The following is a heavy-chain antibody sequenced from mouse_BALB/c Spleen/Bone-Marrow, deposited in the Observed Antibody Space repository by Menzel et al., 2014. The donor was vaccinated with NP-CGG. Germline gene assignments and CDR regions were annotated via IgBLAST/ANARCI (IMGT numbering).Heavy chain of an antibody. CDR2: ISGDGRYT. CDR1: GFSFNNYG. CDR3: ARHAYYDQTEVSFVC. D-gene: IGHD2-4*01. Sequence: EVKLMESGGGLVKPGGSLKLSCAASGFSFNNYGMSWLRQTPEKRLEWVATISGDGRYTFYSDSVKGRFTISRDNAKNNLYLQLSGLRSEDTALYYCARHAYYDQTEVSFVCWGQGTLVTVSA. J-gene: IGHJ3*01. V-gene: IGHV5-9-2*01.